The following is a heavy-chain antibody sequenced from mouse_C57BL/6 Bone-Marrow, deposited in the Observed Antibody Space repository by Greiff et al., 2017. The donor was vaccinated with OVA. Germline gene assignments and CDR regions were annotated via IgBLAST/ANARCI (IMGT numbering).Heavy chain of an antibody. V-gene: IGHV1-55*01. D-gene: IGHD2-5*01. Sequence: VQLQQPGAELVKPGASVKMSCKASGYTFTSYWITWVKQRPGQGLECLFSFYPGICSTNYNEKFKSKATLTVDTSSSTAYMQLSSLTSEDSAVYYCARGDNSNYELYAMDYWGQGTSVTVSS. CDR3: ARGDNSNYELYAMDY. CDR2: FYPGICST. CDR1: GYTFTSYW. J-gene: IGHJ4*01.